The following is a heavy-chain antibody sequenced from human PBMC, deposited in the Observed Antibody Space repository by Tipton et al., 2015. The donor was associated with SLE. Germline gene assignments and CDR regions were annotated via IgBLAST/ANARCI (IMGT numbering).Heavy chain of an antibody. J-gene: IGHJ4*02. CDR3: ATGTFEY. Sequence: RSLRLSCVASGFTFSSYGMHWVRQAPGKGLEWVSVIWYDGSSKYYPDSVKGRFTISRDDSKNTLYLQMNSLRAEDTAMYYCATGTFEYWGQGTLVTVSS. V-gene: IGHV3-33*03. CDR1: GFTFSSYG. CDR2: IWYDGSSK.